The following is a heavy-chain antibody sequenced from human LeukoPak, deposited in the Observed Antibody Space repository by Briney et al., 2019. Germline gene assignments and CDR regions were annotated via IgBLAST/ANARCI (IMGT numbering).Heavy chain of an antibody. D-gene: IGHD6-19*01. CDR1: GYTFTTYD. CDR3: ARGPQWRGDYYYMDV. V-gene: IGHV1-8*02. CDR2: MNPNSGNK. Sequence: ASVKVSCKASGYTFTTYDINWVRQATGQGLEWMGWMNPNSGNKGYAQKFQGRVTMTMNTSITTAYMELSSLRSEDTAVYYCARGPQWRGDYYYMDVWGRGTTVTVSS. J-gene: IGHJ6*03.